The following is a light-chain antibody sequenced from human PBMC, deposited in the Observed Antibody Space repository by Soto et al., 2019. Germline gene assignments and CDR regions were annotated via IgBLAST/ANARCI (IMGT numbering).Light chain of an antibody. Sequence: PGERATLSCRASQSVSSSSLAWYQQKRGQAPRLLIHDASSRATGIPDRFSGSGSGTDFTLTISRLEPEDFAVFFCQQYGTSEIIFGQGTRLEIK. CDR1: QSVSSSS. CDR2: DAS. CDR3: QQYGTSEII. V-gene: IGKV3-20*01. J-gene: IGKJ5*01.